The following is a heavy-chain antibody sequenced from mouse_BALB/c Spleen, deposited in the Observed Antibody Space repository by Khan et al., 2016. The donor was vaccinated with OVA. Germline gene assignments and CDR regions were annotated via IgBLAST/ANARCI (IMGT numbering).Heavy chain of an antibody. Sequence: EVELVESGGGLVQPGGSRKLSCAASGFTFSNFGMHWVRQAPEKGLEWVAFISSGSGPIYSADTVKGRFTISRDNPKNTLFLQMPSVRYEETAMYYCERVGEGGYFDVWGAGTTVTVSS. V-gene: IGHV5-17*02. J-gene: IGHJ1*01. CDR1: GFTFSNFG. CDR3: ERVGEGGYFDV. CDR2: ISSGSGPI.